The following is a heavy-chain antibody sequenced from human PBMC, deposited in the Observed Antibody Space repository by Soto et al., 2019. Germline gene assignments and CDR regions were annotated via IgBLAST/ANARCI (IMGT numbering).Heavy chain of an antibody. D-gene: IGHD3-16*01. CDR2: ISSSGSTI. Sequence: GGSLRLSCAASGFTFSSYEMNWVRQAPGKGLEWVSYISSSGSTIYYADSVKGRFTISRDNAKNSLYLQMNSLRAEDTAVYYCAKDYAQSLSARPDVFDICAQGTMVTVSS. CDR1: GFTFSSYE. V-gene: IGHV3-48*03. J-gene: IGHJ3*02. CDR3: AKDYAQSLSARPDVFDI.